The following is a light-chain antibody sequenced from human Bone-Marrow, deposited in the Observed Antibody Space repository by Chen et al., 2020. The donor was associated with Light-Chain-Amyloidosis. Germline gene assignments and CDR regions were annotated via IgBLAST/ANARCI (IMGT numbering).Light chain of an antibody. CDR1: QTISIY. V-gene: IGKV1-39*01. Sequence: DIQMTQTPSSLSASVGDRVTITCRASQTISIYVNWYQQKPGIAAKLLIFSTSTLQSGVPSRCSGSGSGTDFTLTSNSLQPEDFASYYCQQSYTSPFTFGPGT. CDR3: QQSYTSPFT. CDR2: STS. J-gene: IGKJ3*01.